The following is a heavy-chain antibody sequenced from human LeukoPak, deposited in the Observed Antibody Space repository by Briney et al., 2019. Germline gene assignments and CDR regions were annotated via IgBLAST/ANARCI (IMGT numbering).Heavy chain of an antibody. CDR3: ARDLYCSNFACSFDS. CDR1: GDSVSSDSVA. V-gene: IGHV6-1*01. Sequence: SQTLSLTCAISGDSVSSDSVAWNWIRQSPSRGLEWLGRTYYRPQWYNEYALSLRSRITINADTSKSQFSLHLNSVTPEDTAVYYCARDLYCSNFACSFDSWGQGTLVTVSS. CDR2: TYYRPQWYN. J-gene: IGHJ4*02. D-gene: IGHD2-2*01.